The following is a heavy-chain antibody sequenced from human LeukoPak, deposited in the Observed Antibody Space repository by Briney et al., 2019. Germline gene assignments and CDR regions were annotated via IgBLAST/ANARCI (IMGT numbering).Heavy chain of an antibody. D-gene: IGHD6-13*01. Sequence: GASVKVSCKASGGTFSSYAISWVRQAPGQGLEWMGGIIPIFGTANYAQKFQGRVTITADESTSTAYLELSSLRSEETAVYYCARDLSFTGYSSSWVGYNWFDPWGQGTLVTVSS. CDR2: IIPIFGTA. CDR3: ARDLSFTGYSSSWVGYNWFDP. V-gene: IGHV1-69*13. J-gene: IGHJ5*02. CDR1: GGTFSSYA.